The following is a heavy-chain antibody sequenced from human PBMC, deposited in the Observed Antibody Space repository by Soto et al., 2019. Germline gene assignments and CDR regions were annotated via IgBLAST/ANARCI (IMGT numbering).Heavy chain of an antibody. D-gene: IGHD3-22*01. CDR3: ARDLYDSSCYS. V-gene: IGHV3-30-3*01. Sequence: PGGSLRLSCAASGFTFSSYAMHWVRQSPGKGLEWVAVISYDGSNKYYADSVKGRFTISRDNSKNTLYLQMNSLRAEDTAVYYCARDLYDSSCYSWGQGTMVIFSS. CDR1: GFTFSSYA. J-gene: IGHJ5*02. CDR2: ISYDGSNK.